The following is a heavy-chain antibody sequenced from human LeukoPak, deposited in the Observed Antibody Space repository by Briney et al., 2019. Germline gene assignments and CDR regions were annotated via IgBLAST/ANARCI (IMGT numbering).Heavy chain of an antibody. V-gene: IGHV1-2*02. D-gene: IGHD2-15*01. J-gene: IGHJ3*02. CDR1: GYTFTDYY. CDR2: INPSDGDT. Sequence: ASVKVSCKTSGYTFTDYYMQWVRQAPGQGLAWMGWINPSDGDTKSARKFQGRVTMTRDTSTSTAYLELSRLTSDDTAIYYCARDCSGADCYSGNAFDIWGQGTMVTVSS. CDR3: ARDCSGADCYSGNAFDI.